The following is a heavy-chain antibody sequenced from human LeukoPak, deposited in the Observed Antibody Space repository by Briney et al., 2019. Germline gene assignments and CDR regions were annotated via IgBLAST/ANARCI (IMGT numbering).Heavy chain of an antibody. V-gene: IGHV1-2*06. Sequence: ASVKVSCKASGYTFTGYYMHWVRQAPGQGLEWMGRINPNSGGTNYAQKFQGRVTMTRDTSISTAYMELSRLRSDDTAVYYCARDSRYGSGSHYLVYYFDYWGQGTLVTVSS. CDR3: ARDSRYGSGSHYLVYYFDY. CDR2: INPNSGGT. D-gene: IGHD3-10*01. CDR1: GYTFTGYY. J-gene: IGHJ4*02.